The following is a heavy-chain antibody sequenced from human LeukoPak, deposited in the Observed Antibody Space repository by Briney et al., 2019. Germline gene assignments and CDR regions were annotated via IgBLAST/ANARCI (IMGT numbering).Heavy chain of an antibody. CDR1: GGTFSSYA. CDR2: IIPIFGTA. J-gene: IGHJ4*02. V-gene: IGHV1-69*06. CDR3: ARVGSSSWYPFRWYFDY. D-gene: IGHD6-13*01. Sequence: ASVKVSCTASGGTFSSYAISWVRQAPGQGLEWMGGIIPIFGTANYAQKFQGRVTITADKSTSTAYMELSSLGSEDTAVYYCARVGSSSWYPFRWYFDYWGQGTLVTVSS.